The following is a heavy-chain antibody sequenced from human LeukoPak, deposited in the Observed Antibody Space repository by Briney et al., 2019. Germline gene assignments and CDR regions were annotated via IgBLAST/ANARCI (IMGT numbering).Heavy chain of an antibody. Sequence: PSETLSLTCTVSGGSVSSSIYYWSWIRQSPGKGLEWIGYIDYSGSTNYNPSLKSRVTISGDTSKNQFSLKLRSVTAADTAVYYCAIRAREQRDSSPGNWLDPWGQGTLVTVSS. V-gene: IGHV4-61*01. D-gene: IGHD1/OR15-1a*01. CDR2: IDYSGST. CDR1: GGSVSSSIYY. CDR3: AIRAREQRDSSPGNWLDP. J-gene: IGHJ5*02.